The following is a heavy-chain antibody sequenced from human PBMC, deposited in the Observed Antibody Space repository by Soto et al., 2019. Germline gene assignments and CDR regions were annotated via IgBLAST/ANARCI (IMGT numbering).Heavy chain of an antibody. Sequence: GASVKVSCKASGYTFTGYYMHWVRQAPGQGLEWMGWINPNSGGTNYAQKFQGWVTMTRDTSISTAYMELSRLRSDDTAVYYCARAAGGISSRLQYFQHWGQGTLVTVSS. CDR2: INPNSGGT. D-gene: IGHD6-13*01. CDR1: GYTFTGYY. J-gene: IGHJ1*01. CDR3: ARAAGGISSRLQYFQH. V-gene: IGHV1-2*04.